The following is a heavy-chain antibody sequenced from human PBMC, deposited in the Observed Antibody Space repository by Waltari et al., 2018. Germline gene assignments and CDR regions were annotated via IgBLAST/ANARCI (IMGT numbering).Heavy chain of an antibody. V-gene: IGHV3-53*01. CDR3: ARDLSKATPYGMDV. Sequence: EVQLVESGGGLIQPGGSLRLSCAASGFTVSSNYMSWVRQAPGKGLEWFSVIYSGGSTYYADSVKCRFTISRDNSKNTLYLQMNSLRAEDTAVYYCARDLSKATPYGMDVWGQGTTVTVSS. CDR2: IYSGGST. J-gene: IGHJ6*02. CDR1: GFTVSSNY.